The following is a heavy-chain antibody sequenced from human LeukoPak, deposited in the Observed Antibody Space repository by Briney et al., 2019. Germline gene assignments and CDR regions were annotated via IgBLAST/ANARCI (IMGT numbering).Heavy chain of an antibody. D-gene: IGHD6-19*01. V-gene: IGHV1-18*01. J-gene: IGHJ4*02. CDR1: GYTFTSYG. CDR2: ISAYNGNT. Sequence: GASVKVSCKASGYTFTSYGISWVRQAPGQGLEWMGWISAYNGNTNYAQKPQGRVTMTTDTSTSTAYMELRSLRSDDTAVYYCARDTQSSGWNIFDYWGQGTLVTVSS. CDR3: ARDTQSSGWNIFDY.